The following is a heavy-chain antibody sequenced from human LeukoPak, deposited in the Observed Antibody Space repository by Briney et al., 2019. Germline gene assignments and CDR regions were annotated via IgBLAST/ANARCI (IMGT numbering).Heavy chain of an antibody. D-gene: IGHD5-12*01. CDR2: ISYDGSNK. Sequence: PGGSLRLSCAASGFTFSSYAMHWVRQAPGKGLEWVAVISYDGSNKYYADSVKGRFTISRDNSKNTLYLQMNSLRAEDTAVYYCARETSGYAFDYWGQGTLVTVSS. V-gene: IGHV3-30-3*01. J-gene: IGHJ4*02. CDR3: ARETSGYAFDY. CDR1: GFTFSSYA.